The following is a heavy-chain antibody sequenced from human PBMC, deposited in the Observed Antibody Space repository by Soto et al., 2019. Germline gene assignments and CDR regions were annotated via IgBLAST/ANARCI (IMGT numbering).Heavy chain of an antibody. V-gene: IGHV1-69*01. J-gene: IGHJ5*02. CDR2: IIPIFGTA. Sequence: GGSVKVSCKASGGTFSSYAISWGRQAPGQGLEWMGGIIPIFGTANYAQKFQGRVTITADESTSTAYMELSSLRSEDTAVYYCASSSRPDILTGYYPWGQGTLVTVSS. D-gene: IGHD3-9*01. CDR3: ASSSRPDILTGYYP. CDR1: GGTFSSYA.